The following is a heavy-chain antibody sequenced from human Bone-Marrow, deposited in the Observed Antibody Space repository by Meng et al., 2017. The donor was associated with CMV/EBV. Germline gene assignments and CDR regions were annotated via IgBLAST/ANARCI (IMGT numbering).Heavy chain of an antibody. CDR1: GYPFTSYD. J-gene: IGHJ4*02. V-gene: IGHV1-8*01. CDR2: MNPNSGNT. D-gene: IGHD6-19*01. Sequence: QVQLVQYGAEVKKPGASVKVSCKASGYPFTSYDINSGRQAAGQGLEWMGWMNPNSGNTDYAQKFQGRVTMTRNISKSTAYMDLSSLRSEDTAVYYCATGVADFEYWGQGTLVTVSS. CDR3: ATGVADFEY.